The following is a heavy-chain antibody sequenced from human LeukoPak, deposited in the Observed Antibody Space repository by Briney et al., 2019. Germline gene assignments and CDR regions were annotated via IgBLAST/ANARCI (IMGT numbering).Heavy chain of an antibody. CDR2: IYHSGST. D-gene: IGHD2-2*01. CDR1: GYSISSGYY. Sequence: SATLSLTCTVSGYSISSGYYWGWIRQPPGTGLEWIGTIYHSGSTYYNPSLKSRVTISVDTSKNQFSLKLTSVTAADTAVYYCARVRGYCSSTICYRYYFDYWGQGTLVTVSS. V-gene: IGHV4-38-2*02. J-gene: IGHJ4*02. CDR3: ARVRGYCSSTICYRYYFDY.